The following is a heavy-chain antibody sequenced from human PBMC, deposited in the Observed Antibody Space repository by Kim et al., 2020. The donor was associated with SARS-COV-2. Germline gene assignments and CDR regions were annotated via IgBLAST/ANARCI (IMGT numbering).Heavy chain of an antibody. CDR3: ARGYSSGWYNY. J-gene: IGHJ4*02. V-gene: IGHV4-4*09. D-gene: IGHD6-19*01. Sequence: THHPPPQRRVTLSVDTSKNQFSLKLSSVTAADTAVYYCARGYSSGWYNYWGQGTLVTVSS.